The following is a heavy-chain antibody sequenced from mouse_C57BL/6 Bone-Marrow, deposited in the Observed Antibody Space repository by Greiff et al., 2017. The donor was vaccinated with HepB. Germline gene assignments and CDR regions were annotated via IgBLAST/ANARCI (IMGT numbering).Heavy chain of an antibody. V-gene: IGHV3-6*01. Sequence: EVQLQESGPGLVKPSQSLSLTCSVTGYSITSGYYWNWIRQFPGNQLEWMGYRSYDGSNNYNPSLKNRIAITRDTSKNQFFLKLNSVTTEDTATYYCARPWYFDVWGTGTTVTVSS. CDR1: GYSITSGYY. J-gene: IGHJ1*03. CDR3: ARPWYFDV. CDR2: RSYDGSN.